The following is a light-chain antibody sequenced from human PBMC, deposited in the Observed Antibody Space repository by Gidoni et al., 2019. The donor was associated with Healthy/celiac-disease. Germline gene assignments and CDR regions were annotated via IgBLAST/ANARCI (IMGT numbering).Light chain of an antibody. V-gene: IGKV1-5*03. CDR3: QQYNSYWT. J-gene: IGKJ1*01. Sequence: DIQMTPSPSTLSASVGDRVTITCPASQSISSWLAWYQQKPGKAPKLLIYQASSLESGVPSRFSGSGAGKEFTLTISSLQPDDFATYYCQQYNSYWTFGQGTKVEIK. CDR2: QAS. CDR1: QSISSW.